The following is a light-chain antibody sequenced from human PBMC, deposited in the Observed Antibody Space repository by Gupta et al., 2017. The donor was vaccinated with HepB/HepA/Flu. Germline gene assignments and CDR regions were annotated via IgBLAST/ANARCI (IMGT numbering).Light chain of an antibody. CDR1: QNITTY. V-gene: IGKV1-39*01. Sequence: IQMTQSASSLSASVGDSVTISCRASQNITTYLYWYQHKVGKAPGLLIYATMYLQSGVPPRFSGIGTGTEFTLTISGLQPEDFATYYCRRSDSVAHTFGQGTRLEI. J-gene: IGKJ2*01. CDR3: RRSDSVAHT. CDR2: ATM.